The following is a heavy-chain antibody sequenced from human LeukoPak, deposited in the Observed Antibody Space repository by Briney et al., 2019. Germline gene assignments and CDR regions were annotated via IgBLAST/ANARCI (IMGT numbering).Heavy chain of an antibody. CDR1: GGSMSNYY. Sequence: PSETLSLTCTVSGGSMSNYYWSWIRQPPGKGLEWIGFIDYSGGTNNNASLQSRVTISVDTSNNQFSLSLSSVTATDTAVYYCARIIVGATFDYWGQGTLVTVSS. CDR2: IDYSGGT. CDR3: ARIIVGATFDY. J-gene: IGHJ4*02. V-gene: IGHV4-59*08. D-gene: IGHD1-26*01.